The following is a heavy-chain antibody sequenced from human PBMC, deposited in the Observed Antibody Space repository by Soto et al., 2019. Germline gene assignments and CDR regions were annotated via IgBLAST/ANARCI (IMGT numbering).Heavy chain of an antibody. D-gene: IGHD2-2*01. J-gene: IGHJ6*02. V-gene: IGHV1-18*01. Sequence: QVQLVQSGAEVKKPGASVRVSCKASGYIFNHYGIGWVRQAPGQGLEWMGWISAYNVNTHYAGILQGRVTITTDTSTNTAEMALSILRSDDTAVYYCARGGQACTSTYCSYRYDGLDVWGQGTTVTVSS. CDR3: ARGGQACTSTYCSYRYDGLDV. CDR2: ISAYNVNT. CDR1: GYIFNHYG.